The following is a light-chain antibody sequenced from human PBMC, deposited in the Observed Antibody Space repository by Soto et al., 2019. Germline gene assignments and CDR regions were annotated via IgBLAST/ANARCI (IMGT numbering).Light chain of an antibody. Sequence: QSVLTQPPSVSAAPGRTVTISCSGSSSNIENNYVSWYQHLPGTAPKLLIYENDKRPSRIPDRFSGYKSGTSATLGITGLQTGDEADYYCVTWDTSLSAGVFGGGTKLTVL. CDR3: VTWDTSLSAGV. CDR2: END. J-gene: IGLJ3*02. CDR1: SSNIENNY. V-gene: IGLV1-51*02.